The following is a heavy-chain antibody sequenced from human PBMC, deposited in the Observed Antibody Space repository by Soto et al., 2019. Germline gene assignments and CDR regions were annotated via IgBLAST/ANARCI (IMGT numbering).Heavy chain of an antibody. CDR3: AREVGGTGWGH. D-gene: IGHD1-26*01. CDR2: IFHSGST. Sequence: QVQLQESGPGLVKPSGTLSLTCAVSGGSVSSTNWWSWVRQSPGKGLEWIGEIFHSGSTNYNPSLNSRVTISVDKSKNQFSLNLSSVTAADTAVYYCAREVGGTGWGHWGQGTLVTVSS. CDR1: GGSVSSTNW. V-gene: IGHV4-4*02. J-gene: IGHJ4*02.